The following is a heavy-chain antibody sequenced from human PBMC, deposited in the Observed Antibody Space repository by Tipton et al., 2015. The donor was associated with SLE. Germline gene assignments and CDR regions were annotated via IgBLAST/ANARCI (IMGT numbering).Heavy chain of an antibody. CDR1: GGSLSNSY. D-gene: IGHD5-12*01. J-gene: IGHJ4*02. CDR2: INDSGFT. Sequence: GLVKPSETLSLTCGVSGGSLSNSYFNWVRQPPGQGLEWIGEINDSGFTKYNPSLKSRATMSFDTSKNLFSLNLNSVTAADTAVYYCARGLSGGKGYWGQGTLVTVSS. V-gene: IGHV4-34*01. CDR3: ARGLSGGKGY.